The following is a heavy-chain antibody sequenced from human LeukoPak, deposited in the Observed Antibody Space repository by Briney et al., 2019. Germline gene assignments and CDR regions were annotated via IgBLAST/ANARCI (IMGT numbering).Heavy chain of an antibody. CDR2: ISSSISYI. D-gene: IGHD6-13*01. J-gene: IGHJ4*02. Sequence: GGSLRLSCAASGFTFSSYSMNWVRQAPGKGLEWVSSISSSISYIYYADSVKGRFTISRDNAKNSLSLQVNSLRADDTAVYYCARVGSIAAAGTPDYWGQGTLVTVSS. V-gene: IGHV3-21*01. CDR3: ARVGSIAAAGTPDY. CDR1: GFTFSSYS.